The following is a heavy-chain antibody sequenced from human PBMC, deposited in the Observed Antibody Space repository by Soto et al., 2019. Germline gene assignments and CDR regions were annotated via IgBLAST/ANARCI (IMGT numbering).Heavy chain of an antibody. CDR1: GFMFSSAW. V-gene: IGHV3-15*01. CDR2: IKSKTDGGAR. CDR3: VEGWNDF. D-gene: IGHD1-1*01. Sequence: EVQLVESGGDLVEPGGSLRLSCVTSGFMFSSAWMSWVRQAPWKGLEWVGRIKSKTDGGARDYAAPVNGRFSISRDDSKSTLYLQMNRLRAEDTALYYCVEGWNDFWGQGTLVTVSS. J-gene: IGHJ4*02.